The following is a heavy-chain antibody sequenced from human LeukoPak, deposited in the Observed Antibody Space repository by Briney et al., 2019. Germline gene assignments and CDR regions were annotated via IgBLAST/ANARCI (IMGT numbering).Heavy chain of an antibody. J-gene: IGHJ4*02. CDR3: ARELSNYAEGGSDY. D-gene: IGHD4-11*01. Sequence: ASVKVSCKTSGYTFSSYGITWVRQAPGQGLEWVGWIRGDNGDTNYAQKLQGRVTMTTDTSTSTAYMELRSLGSDETAVYYCARELSNYAEGGSDYWGQGALVTVSS. V-gene: IGHV1-18*01. CDR1: GYTFSSYG. CDR2: IRGDNGDT.